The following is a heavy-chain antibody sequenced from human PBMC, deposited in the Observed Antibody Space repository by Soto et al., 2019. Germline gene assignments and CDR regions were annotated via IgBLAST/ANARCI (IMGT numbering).Heavy chain of an antibody. Sequence: GGSLRLSCAASGFTFSSYAMHWVRQAPGKGLEWVAVISYDGSNKYYADSVKGRFTISRDNSKNTLYLQMNSLRAEDTAVYYCARGVGPSWSYYNSYFDYWGQGTLVTVSS. CDR3: ARGVGPSWSYYNSYFDY. CDR1: GFTFSSYA. J-gene: IGHJ4*02. V-gene: IGHV3-30-3*01. CDR2: ISYDGSNK. D-gene: IGHD3-10*01.